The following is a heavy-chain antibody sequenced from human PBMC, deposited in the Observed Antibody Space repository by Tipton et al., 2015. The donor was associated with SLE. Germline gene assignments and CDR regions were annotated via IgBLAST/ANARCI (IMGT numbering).Heavy chain of an antibody. Sequence: TLSLTCTVSGDSISGYYWTWIRQVPEKGLECLGYIYFDGSTNYNPSLKSRVTMSLDTSKNQFSLKLSSVTAADTAVYYCARHPRPMAAFDHWGQGRLVTVSS. CDR1: GDSISGYY. D-gene: IGHD5-24*01. CDR2: IYFDGST. J-gene: IGHJ4*02. V-gene: IGHV4-59*01. CDR3: ARHPRPMAAFDH.